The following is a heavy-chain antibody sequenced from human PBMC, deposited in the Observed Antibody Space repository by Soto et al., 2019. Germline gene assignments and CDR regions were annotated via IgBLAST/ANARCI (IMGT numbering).Heavy chain of an antibody. CDR1: GFTFSSYG. CDR2: ISYDGSNK. CDR3: AKDNDGDYIDY. J-gene: IGHJ4*02. D-gene: IGHD1-1*01. V-gene: IGHV3-30*18. Sequence: GGSLRLSCAASGFTFSSYGMHWVRQAPGKGLEWVAVISYDGSNKYYADSVKGRFTISRDNSKNTLYLQMNSLRAEDTAVYYCAKDNDGDYIDYWGQGTLVTVSS.